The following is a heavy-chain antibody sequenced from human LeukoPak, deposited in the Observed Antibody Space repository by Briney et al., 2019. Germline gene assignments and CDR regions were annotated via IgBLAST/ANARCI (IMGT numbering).Heavy chain of an antibody. CDR1: GGSFSGYY. CDR3: ARPRQWLVRAPDAFDI. CDR2: INHSGST. Sequence: SETLSLTCAGYGGSFSGYYWSWIRQPPGKGLEWIGEINHSGSTNYNPSLKSRVTISVDTSKNQFSLKLSSVTAADTAVYYCARPRQWLVRAPDAFDIWGQGTMVTVSS. V-gene: IGHV4-34*01. D-gene: IGHD6-19*01. J-gene: IGHJ3*02.